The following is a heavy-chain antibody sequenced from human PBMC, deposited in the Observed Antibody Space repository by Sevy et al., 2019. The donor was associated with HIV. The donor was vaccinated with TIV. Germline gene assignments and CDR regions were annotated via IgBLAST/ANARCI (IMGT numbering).Heavy chain of an antibody. CDR2: IWFDGSNE. D-gene: IGHD1-1*01. CDR1: GFSFSSYG. Sequence: GGSLRLSCAASGFSFSSYGMHWVRQAPGKGLEWLAVIWFDGSNEYYADSVKGRFTISRDNFMSSLFLQMNSLRTEDTAVYYCALERLSSDVAEYFQNWGQGTLVTVSS. J-gene: IGHJ1*01. CDR3: ALERLSSDVAEYFQN. V-gene: IGHV3-30*02.